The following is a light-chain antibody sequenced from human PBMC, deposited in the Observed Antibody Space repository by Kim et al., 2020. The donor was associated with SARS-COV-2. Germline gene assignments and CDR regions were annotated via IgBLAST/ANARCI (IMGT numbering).Light chain of an antibody. CDR3: QQLNTYPLP. Sequence: ASVGDRFTITCRASHGINSYLAWYQQKSGKAPKLLIYAASTLQSGVPSRFSGSGSGTEFPLTINSLQPEDFATYYCQQLNTYPLPFGGGTKVDIK. CDR1: HGINSY. V-gene: IGKV1-9*01. CDR2: AAS. J-gene: IGKJ4*01.